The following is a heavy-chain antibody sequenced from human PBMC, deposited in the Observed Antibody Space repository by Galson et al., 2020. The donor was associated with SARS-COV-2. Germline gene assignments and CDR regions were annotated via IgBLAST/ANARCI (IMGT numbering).Heavy chain of an antibody. CDR1: GGSFSDYS. D-gene: IGHD3-22*01. Sequence: SETLSLTCAVYGGSFSDYSWSWIRQSPGKGLEWIGEINHSGSTKSSPSLKSRVTIAVDTSKNQYSLKLTSMTAADTAEYYCARSRQDVTMIEVAITAYYHSMDVWSKGTTVTISS. V-gene: IGHV4-34*01. J-gene: IGHJ6*03. CDR3: ARSRQDVTMIEVAITAYYHSMDV. CDR2: INHSGST.